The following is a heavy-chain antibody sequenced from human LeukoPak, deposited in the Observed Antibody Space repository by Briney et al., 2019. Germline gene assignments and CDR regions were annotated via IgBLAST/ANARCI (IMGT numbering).Heavy chain of an antibody. V-gene: IGHV4-4*07. CDR3: ARDAYGDYVWDNWFDP. CDR2: IYTSGST. D-gene: IGHD4-17*01. J-gene: IGHJ5*02. Sequence: PSETLFLTCTVSGGSISSYYWSWIRQPAGKGLEWIGRIYTSGSTNYNPSLKSRVTMSVDTSKNQFSLKLSSVTAADTAVYYCARDAYGDYVWDNWFDPWGQGTLVTVSS. CDR1: GGSISSYY.